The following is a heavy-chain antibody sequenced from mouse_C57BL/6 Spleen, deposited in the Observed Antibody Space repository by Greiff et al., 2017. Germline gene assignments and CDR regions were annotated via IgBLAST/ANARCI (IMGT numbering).Heavy chain of an antibody. Sequence: VQLQQSGAELARPGASVKLSCTASGYTFTSYGISWVKQRPGQGLEWIGEIYPRSGNTYYNEKFKGKATLTADKSSSTAYMELRSLTSEDSAVYFCAREDYDYDGYAMDYWGQGTSVTVSA. J-gene: IGHJ4*01. CDR3: AREDYDYDGYAMDY. V-gene: IGHV1-81*01. CDR2: IYPRSGNT. CDR1: GYTFTSYG. D-gene: IGHD2-4*01.